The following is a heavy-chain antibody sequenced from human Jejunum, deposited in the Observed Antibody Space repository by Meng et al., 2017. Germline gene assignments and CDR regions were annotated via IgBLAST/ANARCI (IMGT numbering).Heavy chain of an antibody. CDR1: GFTFSTYA. Sequence: GESLKISCAASGFTFSTYALNWVRQAPGKGPEWVSGISGSGDNTHYADSVKGRFSISRDNAKNTLYLQMNSLRAEDTAVYYCASPLGYWGQGTLVTVSS. J-gene: IGHJ4*02. D-gene: IGHD3-10*01. V-gene: IGHV3-23*01. CDR2: ISGSGDNT. CDR3: ASPLGY.